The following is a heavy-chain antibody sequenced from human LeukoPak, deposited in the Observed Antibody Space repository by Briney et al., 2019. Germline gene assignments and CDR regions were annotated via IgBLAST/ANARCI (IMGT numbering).Heavy chain of an antibody. D-gene: IGHD5-18*01. Sequence: GGSLRLSCAASGFTFRGYWMSWVRQAPGKGLEWVANINQEGSEKDYVDSVKGRFTISRDNAKNSLYLQMSTLRAEDTAVYFCARLRYTYGKNFDYWGQGALVTVSS. CDR2: INQEGSEK. V-gene: IGHV3-7*01. J-gene: IGHJ4*02. CDR1: GFTFRGYW. CDR3: ARLRYTYGKNFDY.